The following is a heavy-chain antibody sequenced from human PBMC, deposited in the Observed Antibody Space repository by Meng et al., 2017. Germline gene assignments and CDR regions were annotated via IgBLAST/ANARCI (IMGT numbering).Heavy chain of an antibody. Sequence: QITFKESGPPLVTPTQTLTLTCSCYVFSLSTGGGGVAWIRQPPGKALEWLALIYGDDDTRYSPSLKSSLSITKDTSKNQVFLTMTNMDPVDTATYYCAHRSSAWAFDSCGQGTLVTVSS. D-gene: IGHD7-27*01. CDR1: VFSLSTGGGG. CDR3: AHRSSAWAFDS. CDR2: IYGDDDT. J-gene: IGHJ4*02. V-gene: IGHV2-5*02.